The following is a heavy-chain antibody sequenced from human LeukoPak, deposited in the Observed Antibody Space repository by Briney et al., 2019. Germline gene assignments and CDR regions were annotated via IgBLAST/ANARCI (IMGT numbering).Heavy chain of an antibody. CDR2: ITYDGSNK. CDR1: GFSVSTYA. D-gene: IGHD6-13*01. V-gene: IGHV3-30-3*01. Sequence: GGSLRLSCSASGFSVSTYAMHSVRQAPGKGLGWVAVITYDGSNKYYADSVKGRFTISRDNSNNTLYLQMNSPRAEDTAVYYCARDPRAGADCLYWGQGTLVTASS. J-gene: IGHJ4*02. CDR3: ARDPRAGADCLY.